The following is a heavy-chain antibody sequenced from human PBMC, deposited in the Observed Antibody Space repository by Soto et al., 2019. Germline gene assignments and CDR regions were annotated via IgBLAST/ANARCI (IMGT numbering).Heavy chain of an antibody. D-gene: IGHD6-19*01. J-gene: IGHJ4*02. CDR1: AFTVRSNY. V-gene: IGHV3-53*01. CDR3: ARDVIAVAGSADY. Sequence: GGSLRLSCAASAFTVRSNYMSGGRQAPGKGLEWVSAISSDGGTYYTDSVKGRFTISRDNSKNTLYLQMNSLTAEDTAVYYCARDVIAVAGSADYWGQGTLVTVSS. CDR2: ISSDGGT.